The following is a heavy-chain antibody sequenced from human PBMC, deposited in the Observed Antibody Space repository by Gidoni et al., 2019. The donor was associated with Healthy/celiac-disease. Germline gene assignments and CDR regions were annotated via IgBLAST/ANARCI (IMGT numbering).Heavy chain of an antibody. J-gene: IGHJ4*02. CDR2: IKQDGSEK. CDR1: GFTFSSYW. CDR3: ARDGGYCSGGSCGHHFDY. Sequence: EVQLVESGGGLVQPGGSLRLPCAASGFTFSSYWTSGVRQAPGKGLEWVANIKQDGSEKYYVDSVKGRFTISRDNAKNSLYLQMNSLRAEDTAVYYCARDGGYCSGGSCGHHFDYWGQGTLVTVSS. V-gene: IGHV3-7*01. D-gene: IGHD2-15*01.